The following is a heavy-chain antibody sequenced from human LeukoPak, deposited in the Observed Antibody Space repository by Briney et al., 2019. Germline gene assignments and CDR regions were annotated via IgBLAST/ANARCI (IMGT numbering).Heavy chain of an antibody. CDR2: INTDGSST. Sequence: GGSLRLSCAASGFTFSSYWMHWVRQAPGKGLVWVSRINTDGSSTSYADSVKGRFTISRDNAKNSLYLQMNSLRAEDTAVYYCARTGYSSSWYYYYYYGMDVWGQGTTVTVSS. CDR1: GFTFSSYW. V-gene: IGHV3-74*01. J-gene: IGHJ6*02. CDR3: ARTGYSSSWYYYYYYGMDV. D-gene: IGHD6-13*01.